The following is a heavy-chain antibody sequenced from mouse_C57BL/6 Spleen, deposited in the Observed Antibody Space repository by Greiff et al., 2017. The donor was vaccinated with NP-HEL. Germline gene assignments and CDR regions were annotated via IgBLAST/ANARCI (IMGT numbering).Heavy chain of an antibody. V-gene: IGHV5-6*01. CDR3: ARHRVYGSSGYWYFDV. J-gene: IGHJ1*03. CDR2: ISSGGSYT. CDR1: GFTFSSYG. Sequence: EVHLVESGGDLVKPGGSLKLSCAASGFTFSSYGMSWVRQTPDKRLEWVATISSGGSYTYYPDSVKGRFTISRDNAKNTLYLQMSSLKSEDTAMYYCARHRVYGSSGYWYFDVWGTGTTVTVSS. D-gene: IGHD1-1*01.